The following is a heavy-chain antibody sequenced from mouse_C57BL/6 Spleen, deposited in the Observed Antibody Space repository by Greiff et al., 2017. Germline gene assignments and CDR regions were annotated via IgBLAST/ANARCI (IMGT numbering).Heavy chain of an antibody. D-gene: IGHD2-5*01. V-gene: IGHV14-2*01. CDR2: IDPEDGDT. CDR3: ARGCYYSKDAMDY. J-gene: IGHJ4*01. Sequence: VQLQQSGAELVKPGASVKLSCTASGFTFTDYYMHWVKQRTEQGLEWIGRIDPEDGDTKYAPKFQGKATITADTSSNTAYLQLSSLTSEDTAVYYCARGCYYSKDAMDYWGQGTSVTVSS. CDR1: GFTFTDYY.